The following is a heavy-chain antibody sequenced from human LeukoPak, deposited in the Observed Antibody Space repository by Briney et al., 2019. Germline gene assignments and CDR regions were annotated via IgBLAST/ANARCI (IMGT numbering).Heavy chain of an antibody. D-gene: IGHD4-17*01. J-gene: IGHJ3*02. V-gene: IGHV4-31*03. CDR3: ARGRLTTIPDAFDI. CDR1: GGSISSGGYY. CDR2: IYYSGST. Sequence: PSETLSLTCTVSGGSISSGGYYWSWIRQHPGKGLEWIGYIYYSGSTYYNPSLKSRVTMSVDTSKNQFSLKLSSVTAADTAVYYCARGRLTTIPDAFDIWGQGTMVTVSS.